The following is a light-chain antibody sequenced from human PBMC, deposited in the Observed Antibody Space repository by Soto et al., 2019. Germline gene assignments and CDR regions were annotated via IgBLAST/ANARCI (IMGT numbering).Light chain of an antibody. V-gene: IGKV3-20*01. CDR2: GAS. Sequence: EIVLTQSPGTLSLSPGERATLSCRAIQSVSSSYLAWYQQKPGQAPRLLIYGASSRATGIPDRFSGFGSGTDFTLTISSLQSEDFAIYYCQQYNNGLAITFGQGTRLEIK. CDR3: QQYNNGLAIT. J-gene: IGKJ5*01. CDR1: QSVSSSY.